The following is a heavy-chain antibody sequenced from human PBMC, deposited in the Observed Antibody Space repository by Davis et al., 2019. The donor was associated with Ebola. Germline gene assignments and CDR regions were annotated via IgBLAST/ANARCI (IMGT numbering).Heavy chain of an antibody. J-gene: IGHJ4*02. Sequence: MPSETLSLTCTVSGGSINSGGYYWNWIRQHPGKGLEWIGHIYYGGKTYYNPSLKSRVTISADTSKNQFSLKLSSVTAADTAVYYCATTPQYSSGQNKPFDYWGQGTLVTVSS. CDR3: ATTPQYSSGQNKPFDY. D-gene: IGHD6-19*01. V-gene: IGHV4-31*03. CDR2: IYYGGKT. CDR1: GGSINSGGYY.